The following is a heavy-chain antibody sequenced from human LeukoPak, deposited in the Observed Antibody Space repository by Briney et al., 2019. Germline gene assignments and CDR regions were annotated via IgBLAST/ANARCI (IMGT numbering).Heavy chain of an antibody. V-gene: IGHV4-59*01. D-gene: IGHD3/OR15-3a*01. Sequence: SETLSLTCTVSGGSISSYYWSWIRQPPGKGLEWIGYIYYSGSTNYNPSLQSRVTISVDTSKKQFSLKLSSVTAADTAVYYCARLGLTKRAFDIWGQGTMVTVSS. CDR1: GGSISSYY. J-gene: IGHJ3*02. CDR2: IYYSGST. CDR3: ARLGLTKRAFDI.